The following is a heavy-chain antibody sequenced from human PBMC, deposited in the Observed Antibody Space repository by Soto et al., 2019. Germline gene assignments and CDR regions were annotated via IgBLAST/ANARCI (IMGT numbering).Heavy chain of an antibody. Sequence: QVQLVESGGGVVQPGRSLRLSCVASGFTLSNYAMHWARQAPGKGLEWLGVISDDGGSQFYAHYMEGRFTISRDTSKNTLYLPMNSLRVEDTAVYFCGREQNSGYYRTADYWGQGILVTVSS. CDR1: GFTLSNYA. CDR3: GREQNSGYYRTADY. D-gene: IGHD3-22*01. V-gene: IGHV3-30*14. CDR2: ISDDGGSQ. J-gene: IGHJ4*02.